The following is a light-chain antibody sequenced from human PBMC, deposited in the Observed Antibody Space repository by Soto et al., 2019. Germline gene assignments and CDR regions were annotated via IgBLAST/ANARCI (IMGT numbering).Light chain of an antibody. V-gene: IGKV3-20*01. Sequence: EIVLTQSPGTLSLSPGEGATLSCRASQSVSSSYLAWYQQKPGRAPRLLIYGASSRATGIPDRFSGSGSGTEFTLTISSLEPEDFAVYVCQQYGNSLSFGGGTEVEIK. CDR3: QQYGNSLS. CDR2: GAS. J-gene: IGKJ4*01. CDR1: QSVSSSY.